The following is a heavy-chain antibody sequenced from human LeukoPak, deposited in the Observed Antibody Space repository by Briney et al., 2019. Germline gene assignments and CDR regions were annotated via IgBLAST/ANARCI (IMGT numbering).Heavy chain of an antibody. CDR2: INAGNGNT. J-gene: IGHJ4*02. Sequence: GASVKVSCKASGYTFTSYAMHWVRQAPGQRLEWMGWINAGNGNTKYSQKFQERVTITRDMSTSTAYMELSSLRSEDTAVYYCAADPGLVVGARDFDYWGQGTLVTVSS. CDR3: AADPGLVVGARDFDY. V-gene: IGHV1-3*01. CDR1: GYTFTSYA. D-gene: IGHD1-26*01.